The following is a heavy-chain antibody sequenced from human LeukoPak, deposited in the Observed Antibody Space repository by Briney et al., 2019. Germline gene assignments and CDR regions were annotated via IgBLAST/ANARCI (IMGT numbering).Heavy chain of an antibody. CDR1: GYTFTSYD. D-gene: IGHD6-13*01. CDR3: ARDHYVTSSWPIDY. Sequence: ASVKVSCKASGYTFTSYDINWVRQATGQGLEWMGWMNPNSGNTGYAQKLQGRVTMTTDTSTSTAYMELRSLRSDDTAVYYCARDHYVTSSWPIDYWGQGTLVTVSS. J-gene: IGHJ4*02. V-gene: IGHV1-8*02. CDR2: MNPNSGNT.